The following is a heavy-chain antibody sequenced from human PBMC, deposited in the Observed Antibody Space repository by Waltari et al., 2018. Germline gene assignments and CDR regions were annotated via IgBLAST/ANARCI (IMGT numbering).Heavy chain of an antibody. J-gene: IGHJ3*02. CDR2: SSGSGDNT. CDR1: GFTFSSYA. V-gene: IGHV3-23*04. CDR3: AKTIFGEVSDAFDI. D-gene: IGHD3-3*01. Sequence: EVQLVESGGGLVQPGGSLRLSCAASGFTFSSYAMNWVRQAPGKGLEWVSLSSGSGDNTYYADSVKGRLTISRDNSKNTLYLQMNSLRVEDTAIYYCAKTIFGEVSDAFDIWGQGRMVTVSS.